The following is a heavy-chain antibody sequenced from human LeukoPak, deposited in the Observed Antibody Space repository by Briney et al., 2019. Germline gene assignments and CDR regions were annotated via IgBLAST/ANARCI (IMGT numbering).Heavy chain of an antibody. CDR3: ARLVEQFSGSYYYFDY. Sequence: GESLKISCKGSGYSFTSYWIGWVRQMPGKGLEWMGIIYPGDSDTRYSPSFQGQVTISADKSISTAYLQRSSLKASDTAMYYCARLVEQFSGSYYYFDYWGQETLVTVSS. V-gene: IGHV5-51*01. J-gene: IGHJ4*02. CDR2: IYPGDSDT. CDR1: GYSFTSYW. D-gene: IGHD1-26*01.